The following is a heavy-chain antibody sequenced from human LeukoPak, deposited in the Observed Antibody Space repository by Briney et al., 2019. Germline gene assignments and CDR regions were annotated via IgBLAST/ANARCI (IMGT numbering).Heavy chain of an antibody. J-gene: IGHJ4*02. Sequence: SETLSLTCTVSGGSISSGDYYWSWIRQPPGKGLEWIGYIYYSGSTNYNPSLKSRVTISVDTSKNQFSLKLSSVTAADTAVYYCARGSSSWLHGWGQGTLVTVSS. V-gene: IGHV4-61*08. CDR3: ARGSSSWLHG. CDR1: GGSISSGDYY. CDR2: IYYSGST. D-gene: IGHD6-13*01.